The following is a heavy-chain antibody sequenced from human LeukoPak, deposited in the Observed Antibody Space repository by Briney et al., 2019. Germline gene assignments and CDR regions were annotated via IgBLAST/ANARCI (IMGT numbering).Heavy chain of an antibody. Sequence: GGSLRLSCAASGFTFSSYGMHWVRPAPGKRLEWLALISYDGNNYDHADSVTGRFTISRDTSKNMVYLQMTSLRPEDTAVYYCARGSLEFEYWGQGALVTVSS. CDR3: ARGSLEFEY. CDR1: GFTFSSYG. CDR2: ISYDGNNY. V-gene: IGHV3-30*03. J-gene: IGHJ4*02. D-gene: IGHD1-1*01.